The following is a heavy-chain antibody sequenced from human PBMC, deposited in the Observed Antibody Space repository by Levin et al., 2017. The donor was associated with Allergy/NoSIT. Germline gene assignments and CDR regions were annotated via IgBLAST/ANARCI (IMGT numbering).Heavy chain of an antibody. CDR1: GYNFTSYW. D-gene: IGHD3-16*01. Sequence: GASVKVSCKGSGYNFTSYWIGWVRQMPGKGLEWMGIIYPSDSDTRYSPSFQGQVSISADKSISTVYLQWSSLKASDTAMYYCAKSRRLALRFDAFDIWGQGTMVTVSS. CDR2: IYPSDSDT. J-gene: IGHJ3*02. V-gene: IGHV5-51*03. CDR3: AKSRRLALRFDAFDI.